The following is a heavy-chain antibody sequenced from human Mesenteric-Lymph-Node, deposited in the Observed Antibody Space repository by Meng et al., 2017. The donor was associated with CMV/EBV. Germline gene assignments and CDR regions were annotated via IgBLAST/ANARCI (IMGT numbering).Heavy chain of an antibody. CDR2: ISSSSSYI. CDR3: ARDLKNTSYYDSGSSFDY. D-gene: IGHD3-10*01. J-gene: IGHJ4*02. V-gene: IGHV3-21*01. CDR1: GFTFSSYS. Sequence: GESLKISCAASGFTFSSYSMNWVRQAPGKGLEWVSSISSSSSYIYYADSVKGRFTISRDNAKNSLYLQMNSLRAEDTAMYYCARDLKNTSYYDSGSSFDYWGQGTLVTVSS.